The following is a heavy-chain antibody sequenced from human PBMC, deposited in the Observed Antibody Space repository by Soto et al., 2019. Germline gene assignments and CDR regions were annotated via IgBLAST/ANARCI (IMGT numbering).Heavy chain of an antibody. D-gene: IGHD4-17*01. J-gene: IGHJ6*02. Sequence: SLRLSFSASGFAFSIYGMHWVRQAPGKGLEWVAVIWYDGSNKYYAYSVKVRFTISRDNSKNTLYLQMNSLRAEDTAVYYCARERAPYDYESPYYYYGMDVWGQGTTATVSS. V-gene: IGHV3-33*01. CDR1: GFAFSIYG. CDR3: ARERAPYDYESPYYYYGMDV. CDR2: IWYDGSNK.